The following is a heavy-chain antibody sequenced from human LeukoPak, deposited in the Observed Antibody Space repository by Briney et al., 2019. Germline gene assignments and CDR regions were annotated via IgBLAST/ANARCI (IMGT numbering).Heavy chain of an antibody. V-gene: IGHV4-59*12. D-gene: IGHD3-22*01. CDR2: IYYSGST. CDR3: ARGGRSLGKYYDSSGYYYFDY. CDR1: GGSISSYY. Sequence: SETLSLTCTVSGGSISSYYWSWIRQPPGKGLEWIGYIYYSGSTNYNPSLKSRVTISVDTSKNQFSLKLSSVTAADTAVYYCARGGRSLGKYYDSSGYYYFDYWGQGTLVTVSS. J-gene: IGHJ4*02.